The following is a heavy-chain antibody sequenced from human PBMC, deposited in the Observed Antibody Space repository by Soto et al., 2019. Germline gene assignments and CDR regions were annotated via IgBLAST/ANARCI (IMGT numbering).Heavy chain of an antibody. CDR1: GYTFTSYG. V-gene: IGHV1-18*01. D-gene: IGHD2-15*01. Sequence: QVQLVQSGAEVKKPGASVKVSCKASGYTFTSYGISWVRQAPGQGLEWMGWISAYNGNTNYAQKLQGRVTMTTDTSTSTAYIELRSLRSDDTAVYYCARDRVVVVVAAPVAFDIWGQGTMVTVSS. CDR2: ISAYNGNT. J-gene: IGHJ3*02. CDR3: ARDRVVVVVAAPVAFDI.